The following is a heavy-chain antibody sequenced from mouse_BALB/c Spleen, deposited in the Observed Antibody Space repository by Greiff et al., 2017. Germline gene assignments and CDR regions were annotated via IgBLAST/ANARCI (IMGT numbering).Heavy chain of an antibody. D-gene: IGHD1-1*02. V-gene: IGHV1-4*01. CDR3: AREGPCGPWFAY. CDR2: INPSSGYT. Sequence: QVQLKESGAELARPGASVKMSCKASGYTFTSYTMHWVKQRPGQGLEWIGYINPSSGYTNYNQKFKDKATLTADKSSSTAYMQLSSLTSEDSAVYYCAREGPCGPWFAYWGQGTLVTVSA. CDR1: GYTFTSYT. J-gene: IGHJ3*01.